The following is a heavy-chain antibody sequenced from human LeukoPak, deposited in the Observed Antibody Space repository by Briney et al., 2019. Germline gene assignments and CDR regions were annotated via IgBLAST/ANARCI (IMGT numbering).Heavy chain of an antibody. Sequence: GASVKVSCKTSNYTFTTYGISWVRQAPGQGLEWMGWISPSNDNTNYAQDFLGRVAMTTDTSTSTAYLELRSLRYDDTAVYFCARGRVVTTIRSQYFDYWGQGTLVTVS. V-gene: IGHV1-18*01. CDR3: ARGRVVTTIRSQYFDY. J-gene: IGHJ4*02. CDR2: ISPSNDNT. CDR1: NYTFTTYG. D-gene: IGHD2-21*02.